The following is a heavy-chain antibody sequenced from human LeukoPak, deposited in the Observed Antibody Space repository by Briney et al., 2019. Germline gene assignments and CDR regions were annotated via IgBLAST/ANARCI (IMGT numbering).Heavy chain of an antibody. CDR2: INHSGST. J-gene: IGHJ4*02. CDR3: ARDRVVVVPRREYYFDY. D-gene: IGHD2-21*01. CDR1: GGSFSGYY. V-gene: IGHV4-34*01. Sequence: PSETLSLTCAVYGGSFSGYYWSWIRQPPGKGLEWIGEINHSGSTNYNPSLKSRVTISVDTSKNQFSLKLSSVTAADTALYYCARDRVVVVPRREYYFDYWGQGTLVTVSS.